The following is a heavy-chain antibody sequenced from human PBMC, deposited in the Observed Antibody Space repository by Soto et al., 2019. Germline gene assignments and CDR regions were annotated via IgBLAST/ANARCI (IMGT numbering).Heavy chain of an antibody. CDR3: ARDRGYSSGWYFTNLDY. Sequence: EPLSLTCADDGGCFSGYYCSMIRQPPGKGLEWIGEINHSGSTNYNPSLKSRVTISVDTSKNQFSLKLSSVTAADTAVYYCARDRGYSSGWYFTNLDYWGQGTLVTVSS. CDR2: INHSGST. D-gene: IGHD6-19*01. V-gene: IGHV4-34*01. CDR1: GGCFSGYY. J-gene: IGHJ4*02.